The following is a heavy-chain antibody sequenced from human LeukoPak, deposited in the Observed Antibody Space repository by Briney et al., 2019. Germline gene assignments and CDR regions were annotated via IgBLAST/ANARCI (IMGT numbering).Heavy chain of an antibody. CDR1: GGSFSSGSYY. V-gene: IGHV4-61*01. CDR3: ARVRWLQLRYFDY. D-gene: IGHD5-24*01. Sequence: SETLSLTCTVSGGSFSSGSYYWSWIRQPPGKGLEWIRYIFYSGSTDYNPSLKSRVSIPVDTSKNQFSLKLSSVTAADTAAYYCARVRWLQLRYFDYWGQGTLVTVSS. CDR2: IFYSGST. J-gene: IGHJ4*02.